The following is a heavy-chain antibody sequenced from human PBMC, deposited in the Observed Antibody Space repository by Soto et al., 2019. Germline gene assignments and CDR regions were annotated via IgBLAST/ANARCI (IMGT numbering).Heavy chain of an antibody. Sequence: QVRLQQWGAGVLKPSETLSLTCAVSGGSFSGYYWSWIRQPPGKGLEWIGEIHHRGSTNYNPSLKSRDTISVDTSKDQFSLKLRSVPGADAAVYYCGSPFSRYCNDGPCCSTDAFDIWGQGTVVTVSS. CDR1: GGSFSGYY. D-gene: IGHD2-15*01. V-gene: IGHV4-34*01. CDR2: IHHRGST. CDR3: GSPFSRYCNDGPCCSTDAFDI. J-gene: IGHJ3*02.